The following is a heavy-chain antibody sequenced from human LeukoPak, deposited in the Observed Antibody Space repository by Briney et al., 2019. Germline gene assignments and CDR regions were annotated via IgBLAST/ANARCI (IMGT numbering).Heavy chain of an antibody. Sequence: PSETLSLTCTVSYGSISDISYYWGWIRQPPGKGLEWIGSIYYSGRTYYNSSLKSRVTISVDASKNQFSLKVTSVTAADTAVYYCASAYYDILGGHFDYWGQGTLVTVSS. J-gene: IGHJ4*02. CDR3: ASAYYDILGGHFDY. CDR2: IYYSGRT. D-gene: IGHD3-9*01. CDR1: YGSISDISYY. V-gene: IGHV4-39*07.